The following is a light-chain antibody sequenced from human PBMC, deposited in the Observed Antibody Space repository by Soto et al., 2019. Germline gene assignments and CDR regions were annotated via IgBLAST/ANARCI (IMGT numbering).Light chain of an antibody. CDR3: SSYAGSWV. Sequence: QSALTQPPYASGSPGQSVTISCTGTSSDVGGYNYVSWYQQHPGKAPKLLIYEVSKRPSGVPDRFSGSKSGNTASLTVSGLQAEDEADYYCSSYAGSWVFGGGTKLTVL. V-gene: IGLV2-8*01. CDR2: EVS. CDR1: SSDVGGYNY. J-gene: IGLJ3*02.